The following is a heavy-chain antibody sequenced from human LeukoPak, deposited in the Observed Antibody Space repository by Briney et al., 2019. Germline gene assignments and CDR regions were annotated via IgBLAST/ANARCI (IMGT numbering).Heavy chain of an antibody. CDR1: GFTFSSYS. J-gene: IGHJ4*02. CDR2: ISSSSSYI. V-gene: IGHV3-21*01. Sequence: PGGSLRPSCAASGFTFSSYSMNWVRQAPGKGLEWVSSISSSSSYIYYADSVKGRFTISRDNAKNSLYLQMNSLRAEDTAVYYCARDGRDGYNNPASGMDYWGQGTLVTVSS. CDR3: ARDGRDGYNNPASGMDY. D-gene: IGHD5-24*01.